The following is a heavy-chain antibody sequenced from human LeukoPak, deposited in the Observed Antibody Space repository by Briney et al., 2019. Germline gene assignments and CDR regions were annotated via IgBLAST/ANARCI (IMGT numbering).Heavy chain of an antibody. D-gene: IGHD2-15*01. CDR3: AREIGYCSGGSCHHNWIDP. V-gene: IGHV4-4*07. CDR2: IYTSGST. CDR1: GGSISSYY. Sequence: SETLSLTCTVSGGSISSYYWSWIRQPAGKGLEWIGRIYTSGSTNYNPSLKSRVTMSVDTSKNQFSLKLSSVTAADTAVYYCAREIGYCSGGSCHHNWIDPWGQGTLVTVSS. J-gene: IGHJ5*02.